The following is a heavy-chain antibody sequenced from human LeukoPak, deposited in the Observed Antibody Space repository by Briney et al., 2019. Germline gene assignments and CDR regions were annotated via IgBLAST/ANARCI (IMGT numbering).Heavy chain of an antibody. CDR3: ARVYSGYDYSVDY. D-gene: IGHD5-12*01. Sequence: GGSLRLSCAASGFTFSSYNMNWVRQAPGKGLEWVSYISSSSTTIYYADSVKGRFTISRDNAKNSLYLQMNSMRAEDTAVYYCARVYSGYDYSVDYWGQGILVTVSS. CDR2: ISSSSTTI. V-gene: IGHV3-48*01. CDR1: GFTFSSYN. J-gene: IGHJ4*02.